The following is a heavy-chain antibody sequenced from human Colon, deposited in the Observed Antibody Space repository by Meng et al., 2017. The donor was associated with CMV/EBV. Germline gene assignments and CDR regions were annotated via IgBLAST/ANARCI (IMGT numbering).Heavy chain of an antibody. Sequence: LSCEASGINIHFYSIQWVRQAPGKGLEWISSITTSGTTIYYADPVKGRFTVSRDNTRGTVSPQMNSLRAEDTAVYYCAGYSKSSIYWGQGTLVTVSS. D-gene: IGHD2-15*01. CDR3: AGYSKSSIY. CDR1: GINIHFYS. J-gene: IGHJ4*01. CDR2: ITTSGTTI. V-gene: IGHV3-21*01.